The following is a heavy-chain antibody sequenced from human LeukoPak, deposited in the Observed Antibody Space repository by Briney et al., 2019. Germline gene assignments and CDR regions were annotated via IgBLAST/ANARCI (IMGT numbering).Heavy chain of an antibody. CDR2: FYTNESP. CDR3: ARVTGYMIEDYFDY. J-gene: IGHJ4*02. V-gene: IGHV4-61*02. D-gene: IGHD3-22*01. CDR1: GGSISSGDNY. Sequence: PSQTLSLTCTVSGGSISSGDNYWGWIRQPAGKGLEWIGRFYTNESPNYNPSLKSRGTISVDTSKNQFSLRLRSVTAADTAVYYCARVTGYMIEDYFDYWGQGTLVTVSS.